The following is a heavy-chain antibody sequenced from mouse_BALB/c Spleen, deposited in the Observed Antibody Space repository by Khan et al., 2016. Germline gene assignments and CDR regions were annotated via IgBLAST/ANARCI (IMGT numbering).Heavy chain of an antibody. J-gene: IGHJ2*01. CDR3: AGDMGGMLFDY. V-gene: IGHV7-3*02. CDR2: IRNKDIGYTT. D-gene: IGHD1-1*02. CDR1: GFTFTDYY. Sequence: EVELVESGGGLVQPGDSLRLSCATSGFTFTDYYMNWVRQPPGKALEWMGFIRNKDIGYTTEYSLYVKGRFTIDRANSQSILYLQMNTLRAEDSATYYCAGDMGGMLFDYWGQGTTLTVSS.